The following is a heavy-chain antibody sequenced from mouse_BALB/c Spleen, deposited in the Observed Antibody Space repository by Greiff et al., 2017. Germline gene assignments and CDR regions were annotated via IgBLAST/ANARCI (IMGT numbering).Heavy chain of an antibody. D-gene: IGHD1-1*01. CDR3: APYYGSSSY. J-gene: IGHJ3*01. Sequence: DVKLQESGAELVKPGASVKLSCTASGFNIKDTYMHWVKQRPEQGLEWIGRIDPANGNTKYDPKFQGKATITADTSSNTAYLQLSSLTSEDTAVYYCAPYYGSSSYWGQGTLVTVSA. CDR1: GFNIKDTY. CDR2: IDPANGNT. V-gene: IGHV14-3*02.